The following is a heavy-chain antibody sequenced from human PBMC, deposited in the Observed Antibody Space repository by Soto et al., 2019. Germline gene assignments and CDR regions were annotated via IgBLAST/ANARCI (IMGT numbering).Heavy chain of an antibody. J-gene: IGHJ4*02. CDR3: AKDAVSGDGIWLLDS. CDR2: LLRSGSTT. Sequence: GGSLRLSCAASGFTFSNYAMTWARQAPGKGLEWVSSLLRSGSTTYYADSVKGRFTISSDKSANSLYLQMDSLRAEDTAVYYCAKDAVSGDGIWLLDSWGQGTVVTVSS. D-gene: IGHD4-17*01. CDR1: GFTFSNYA. V-gene: IGHV3-23*01.